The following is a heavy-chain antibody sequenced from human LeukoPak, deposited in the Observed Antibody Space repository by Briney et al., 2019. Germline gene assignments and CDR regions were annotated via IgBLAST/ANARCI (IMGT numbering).Heavy chain of an antibody. CDR3: ARDYTFGLPEY. CDR1: GFTFSSYW. CDR2: IKRDGSEK. Sequence: GGSLRLSCAASGFTFSSYWMSWVRQAPGKGLDWVANIKRDGSEKYYVDSVKGRFTISRDNAKNSLYLQMNSLRVEDTAVYYCARDYTFGLPEYWGQGSLVTVSS. J-gene: IGHJ4*02. D-gene: IGHD3-3*01. V-gene: IGHV3-7*01.